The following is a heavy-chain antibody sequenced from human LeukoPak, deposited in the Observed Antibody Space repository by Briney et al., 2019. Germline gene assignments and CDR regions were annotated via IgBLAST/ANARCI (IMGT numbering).Heavy chain of an antibody. V-gene: IGHV3-48*01. J-gene: IGHJ3*02. Sequence: GGSLRLSCAASGFTFSSYSMNWVRQAPGKGLEWVSYISSSSTIYYADSVKGRFTISRDNAKNSLYLQMNSLRAEDTAVYYCASRYDHDAFDIWGQGTMVTVSS. CDR3: ASRYDHDAFDI. CDR2: ISSSSTI. D-gene: IGHD1-14*01. CDR1: GFTFSSYS.